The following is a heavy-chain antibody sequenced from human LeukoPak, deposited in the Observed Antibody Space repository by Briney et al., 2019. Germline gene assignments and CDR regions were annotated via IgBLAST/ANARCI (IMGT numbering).Heavy chain of an antibody. D-gene: IGHD6-19*01. CDR2: IYYSGST. CDR1: GGSISSSSYF. J-gene: IGHJ4*02. CDR3: ARRLGIAVFDY. V-gene: IGHV4-39*01. Sequence: SETLSLTYTVSGGSISSSSYFWGWIRQPPGKGLEWIGSIYYSGSTYYNPSLKSRVTMSVDTSKNQFSLKLSSVTAADTAVYHCARRLGIAVFDYWGQGTLVTVSS.